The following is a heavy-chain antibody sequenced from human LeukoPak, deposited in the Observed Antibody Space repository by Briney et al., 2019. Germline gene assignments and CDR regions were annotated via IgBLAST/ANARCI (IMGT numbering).Heavy chain of an antibody. J-gene: IGHJ2*01. CDR2: INHSGST. V-gene: IGHV4-34*01. D-gene: IGHD6-19*01. CDR1: GGSFSTYY. CDR3: ARRRAVAGTWYFDL. Sequence: PSETLSLTCAAYGGSFSTYYRSWIRQPPGKGLEWIGEINHSGSTNYNPSLKSRVTISVDTSKNQFSLKLSSVTAADTAVYYCARRRAVAGTWYFDLWGRGTLVTVSS.